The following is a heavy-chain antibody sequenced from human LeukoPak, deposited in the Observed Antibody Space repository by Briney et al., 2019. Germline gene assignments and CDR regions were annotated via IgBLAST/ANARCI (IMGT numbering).Heavy chain of an antibody. J-gene: IGHJ5*02. CDR3: ARDSSITMVRGPSNWFDP. D-gene: IGHD3-10*01. Sequence: SETLSLTCTVSGYSISSGYYWGWIRQPPGKGLEWIGRIYHSGSTYYNPSLKSRVTISVDTSKNQFSLKLSSVTAADTAVYYCARDSSITMVRGPSNWFDPWGQGTLVTVSS. CDR2: IYHSGST. CDR1: GYSISSGYY. V-gene: IGHV4-38-2*02.